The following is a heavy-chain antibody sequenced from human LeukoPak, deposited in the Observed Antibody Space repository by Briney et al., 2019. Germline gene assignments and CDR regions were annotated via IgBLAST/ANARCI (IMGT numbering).Heavy chain of an antibody. CDR3: ARGLEGGSGYYFGIFGAFDI. V-gene: IGHV3-66*01. CDR1: GFTVSSNY. Sequence: GGSLRLSCAASGFTVSSNYMSWVRQAPGKGLEWVSVIYSGGSTYYADSVKGRFTISRDNSKNTLYLQMNSLRAEDTAVYYCARGLEGGSGYYFGIFGAFDIWGQGTMVTVSS. J-gene: IGHJ3*02. D-gene: IGHD3-22*01. CDR2: IYSGGST.